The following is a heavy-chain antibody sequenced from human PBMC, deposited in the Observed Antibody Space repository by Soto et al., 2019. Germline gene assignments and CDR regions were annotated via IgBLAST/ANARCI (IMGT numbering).Heavy chain of an antibody. J-gene: IGHJ4*02. CDR2: INPSGGST. D-gene: IGHD5-12*01. V-gene: IGHV1-46*01. Sequence: GASVKVSCKASGYTFTSYYMHWVRQAPGQGLEWMGIINPSGGSTSYAQKFQGRVTMTRDTSTSTVYMELSSLRSEDTAVYYCARDRGQLRNHLEMATIRLAQDYWGQGTLVTVSS. CDR1: GYTFTSYY. CDR3: ARDRGQLRNHLEMATIRLAQDY.